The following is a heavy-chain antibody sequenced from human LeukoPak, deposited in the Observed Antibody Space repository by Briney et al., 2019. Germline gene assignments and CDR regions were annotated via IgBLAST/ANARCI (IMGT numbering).Heavy chain of an antibody. Sequence: SETLSLTCAVYGGSFSGYYWSWIRQPPGKGLEWIGEINHSGSTNYNPSLKSRVTISVDTSKNQFSLKLISVTAADTAVYYCARHDSSGYYNWGQGMLVTVSS. J-gene: IGHJ4*02. CDR1: GGSFSGYY. CDR3: ARHDSSGYYN. CDR2: INHSGST. V-gene: IGHV4-34*01. D-gene: IGHD3-22*01.